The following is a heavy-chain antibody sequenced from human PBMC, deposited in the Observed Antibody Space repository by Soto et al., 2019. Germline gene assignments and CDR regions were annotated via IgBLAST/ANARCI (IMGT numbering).Heavy chain of an antibody. V-gene: IGHV3-30-3*01. Sequence: QVQLVESGGGVVQPGRSLRLSCAASGFTFSSYAMHWVRQAPGKGLEWVAVMSYDGSNKYYADSVKGRFTISRDNSKNTLYLQMYSLRAEDTAVYYCARFKGCSGGSCYPYFDYWGQGTLVTVSS. J-gene: IGHJ4*02. D-gene: IGHD2-15*01. CDR1: GFTFSSYA. CDR3: ARFKGCSGGSCYPYFDY. CDR2: MSYDGSNK.